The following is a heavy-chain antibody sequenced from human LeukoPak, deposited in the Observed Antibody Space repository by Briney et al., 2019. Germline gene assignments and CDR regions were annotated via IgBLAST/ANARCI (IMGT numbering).Heavy chain of an antibody. Sequence: PGRSLRLSCAASGFTFDEYAMHWVRQAPGKGLEWVSSISSSSSYIYYADSVKGRFTISRDNAKNSLYLQMNSLRAEDTAVYYCARELLRENDYWGQGTLVTVSS. J-gene: IGHJ4*02. CDR2: ISSSSSYI. D-gene: IGHD1-26*01. CDR3: ARELLRENDY. CDR1: GFTFDEYA. V-gene: IGHV3-21*01.